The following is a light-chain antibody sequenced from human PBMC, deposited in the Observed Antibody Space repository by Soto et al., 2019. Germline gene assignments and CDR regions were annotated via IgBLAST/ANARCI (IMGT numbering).Light chain of an antibody. V-gene: IGKV1-33*01. Sequence: DIQMTQSPSTRSGSVGERVTITCRASQTISSWLAWYQQKPGKAPKLLIYDASNLETGVPSRFSGSGSGTDFTFTISSLQPEDIATYYCQQYDNLPITFGQGTRWR. CDR1: QTISSW. J-gene: IGKJ5*01. CDR3: QQYDNLPIT. CDR2: DAS.